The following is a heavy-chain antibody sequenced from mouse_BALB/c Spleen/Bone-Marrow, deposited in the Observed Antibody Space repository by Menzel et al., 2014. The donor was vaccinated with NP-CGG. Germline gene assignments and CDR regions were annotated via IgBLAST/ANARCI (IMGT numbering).Heavy chain of an antibody. CDR1: GYTFTDYN. CDR3: ARAGYYTLFAY. J-gene: IGHJ3*01. CDR2: INPNNGGT. D-gene: IGHD2-3*01. Sequence: VQLQQSGPELVKPGASVKITCKASGYTFTDYNMDWVKQSHGKSLEWIGNINPNNGGTIYNQKFKGKATLTVDKSSTTAYMELRSLASEDTAVYYCARAGYYTLFAYWGQGTLVTVSA. V-gene: IGHV1-18*01.